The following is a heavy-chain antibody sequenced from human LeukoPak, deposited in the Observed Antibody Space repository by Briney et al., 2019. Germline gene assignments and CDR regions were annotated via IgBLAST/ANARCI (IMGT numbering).Heavy chain of an antibody. D-gene: IGHD1-26*01. J-gene: IGHJ4*02. CDR3: ARVGGGSYYFDY. CDR1: GFTFISYG. CDR2: IWFDGSKK. Sequence: GGSLRLSCEASGFTFISYGMHWVRQAPGKGLEWVAVIWFDGSKKYYADSVKGRFTISRDNSKNTLYLQMNSLRVEDTAVYYCARVGGGSYYFDYWGQGTLVTVSS. V-gene: IGHV3-33*01.